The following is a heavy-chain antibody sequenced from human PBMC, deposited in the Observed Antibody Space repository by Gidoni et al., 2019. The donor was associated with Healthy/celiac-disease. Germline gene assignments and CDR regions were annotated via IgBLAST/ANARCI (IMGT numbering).Heavy chain of an antibody. J-gene: IGHJ3*02. CDR2: IYHSGST. V-gene: IGHV4-4*02. CDR3: ASEFRRLEVRGNDVAFDI. CDR1: GGPIRSSNW. D-gene: IGHD3-10*01. Sequence: VQLQESGPGLVKPSGTLSLTCAVPGGPIRSSNWWSWVRQPPGKGLEWIGEIYHSGSTNYNPSLKSRVTISVDKSKNQFSLKLSSVTAADTAVYYCASEFRRLEVRGNDVAFDIWGQGTMVTVSS.